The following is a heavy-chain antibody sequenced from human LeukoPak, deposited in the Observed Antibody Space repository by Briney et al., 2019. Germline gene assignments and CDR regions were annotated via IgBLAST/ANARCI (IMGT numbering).Heavy chain of an antibody. CDR1: GGSISSGDYY. J-gene: IGHJ4*02. Sequence: PSETLSLTCTVSGGSISSGDYYWRWIRQPPGKGLEWIGYIYYSGSTYYNPSLKSRVTISVDTSKNQFSLKLSSVTAADTAVYYCARVGSEYCSSTSCSGPYYFDYWGQGTLVTVSS. CDR3: ARVGSEYCSSTSCSGPYYFDY. D-gene: IGHD2-2*01. V-gene: IGHV4-30-4*08. CDR2: IYYSGST.